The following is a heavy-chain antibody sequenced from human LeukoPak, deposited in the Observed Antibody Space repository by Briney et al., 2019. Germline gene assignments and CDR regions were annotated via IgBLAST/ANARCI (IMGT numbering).Heavy chain of an antibody. CDR2: ISSSSSYI. Sequence: GGSLRLSCAASGFTFSSYSMNWVRQAPGKGLEWVSSISSSSSYIYYADSVKGRFTISRDNAKNSLYLQVNSLRAEDTAVYYCARGDPGRYYFDYWGQGTLVTASS. J-gene: IGHJ4*02. CDR1: GFTFSSYS. CDR3: ARGDPGRYYFDY. V-gene: IGHV3-21*01.